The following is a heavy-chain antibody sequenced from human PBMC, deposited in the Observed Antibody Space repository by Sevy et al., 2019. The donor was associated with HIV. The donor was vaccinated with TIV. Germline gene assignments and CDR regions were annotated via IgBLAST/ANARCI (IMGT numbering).Heavy chain of an antibody. CDR2: ISAYNGNT. D-gene: IGHD2-15*01. CDR3: ARDEVGKTSCSGGSCYSYYYYGMDV. Sequence: ASVKVSCKASGYTFTSYGISWVRQAPGQGLEWMGWISAYNGNTNYAQKLQGRVTMTTDTSTSTAYMELRSLRSDDTAVYYCARDEVGKTSCSGGSCYSYYYYGMDVWGQGTTVTVSS. J-gene: IGHJ6*02. CDR1: GYTFTSYG. V-gene: IGHV1-18*01.